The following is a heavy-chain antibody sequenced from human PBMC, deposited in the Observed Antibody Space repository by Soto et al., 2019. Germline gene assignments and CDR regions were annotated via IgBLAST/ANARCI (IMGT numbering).Heavy chain of an antibody. J-gene: IGHJ4*02. V-gene: IGHV3-48*02. Sequence: GGSLRLSCAASGFTFSSYSMNWVRQAPGKGLEWVSYISSSSSTIYYADSVKGRFTISRDNAKNSLYLQMNSLRDEDTAVYYCARDAPSMVRGVIMTNFDYWGQGTLVTVSS. CDR1: GFTFSSYS. CDR3: ARDAPSMVRGVIMTNFDY. D-gene: IGHD3-10*01. CDR2: ISSSSSTI.